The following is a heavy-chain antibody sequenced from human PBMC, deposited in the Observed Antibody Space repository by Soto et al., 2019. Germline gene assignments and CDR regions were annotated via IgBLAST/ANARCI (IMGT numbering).Heavy chain of an antibody. J-gene: IGHJ4*02. Sequence: QVQLVESGGGVVQPGRSLRLSCAASGFTFSSYAMHWVRQAPGKGLEWVAVILYDGSNKYYADSVKGRFTISRDNSKNTLYLQMNSLRAEDTAVYYCARDPYSYGYGQNFDYWGQGTLVTVSS. CDR2: ILYDGSNK. D-gene: IGHD5-18*01. CDR1: GFTFSSYA. CDR3: ARDPYSYGYGQNFDY. V-gene: IGHV3-30-3*01.